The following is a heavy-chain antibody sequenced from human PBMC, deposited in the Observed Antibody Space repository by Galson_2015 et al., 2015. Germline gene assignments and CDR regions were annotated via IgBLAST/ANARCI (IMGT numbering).Heavy chain of an antibody. Sequence: SVKVSCKASGYTFTTYAINWVRQAPGQGLEWMGWINTNTGNPTYAQGFTGRFVFSLDTSVSTAYLQISSLKSEDTAVYYCARDYGGGNPDYWGQGTLVTVSS. D-gene: IGHD2-21*01. V-gene: IGHV7-4-1*02. J-gene: IGHJ4*02. CDR3: ARDYGGGNPDY. CDR2: INTNTGNP. CDR1: GYTFTTYA.